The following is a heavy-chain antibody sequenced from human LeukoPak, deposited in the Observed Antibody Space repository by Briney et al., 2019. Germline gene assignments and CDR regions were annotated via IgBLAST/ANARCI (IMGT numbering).Heavy chain of an antibody. Sequence: GGSLRLSCAASGFTFSSYAMDWVRQAPGKGLEWVAVISYDGINKYYADSVKGRFTISRDNSKNTLYLQMSSLRAEDTAVYYCVKGLRRAVTTGNWFDPWGQGTLVTVSS. CDR2: ISYDGINK. V-gene: IGHV3-30*14. J-gene: IGHJ5*02. D-gene: IGHD4-17*01. CDR1: GFTFSSYA. CDR3: VKGLRRAVTTGNWFDP.